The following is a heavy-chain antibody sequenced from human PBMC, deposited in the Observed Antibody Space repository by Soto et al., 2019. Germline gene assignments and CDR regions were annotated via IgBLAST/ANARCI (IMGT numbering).Heavy chain of an antibody. CDR3: ARARLLWFVESTPLYYYGMDV. Sequence: SVKVSCKASGYTFTSYDINWVRQAPGQGLEWMGGIIPIFGTANYAQKFQGRVTITADESTSTAYMELSSLRSEDTAVYYCARARLLWFVESTPLYYYGMDVWGQGTTVTVSS. J-gene: IGHJ6*02. D-gene: IGHD3-10*01. CDR1: GYTFTSYD. CDR2: IIPIFGTA. V-gene: IGHV1-69*13.